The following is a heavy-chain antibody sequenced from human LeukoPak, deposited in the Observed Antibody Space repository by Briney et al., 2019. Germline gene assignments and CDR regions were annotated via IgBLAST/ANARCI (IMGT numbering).Heavy chain of an antibody. CDR1: GYTFTSYG. V-gene: IGHV1-2*02. D-gene: IGHD3-22*01. CDR2: IDPNSGGT. Sequence: ASVKVSCKASGYTFTSYGISWVRQAPGQGLEWMGWIDPNSGGTNYAQKFQGRVTMTRDTSISTAYMELSSLRSDDTAVYYCARGYYYDTTGYYYVGRPGDWGQGTLVTVSS. J-gene: IGHJ4*02. CDR3: ARGYYYDTTGYYYVGRPGD.